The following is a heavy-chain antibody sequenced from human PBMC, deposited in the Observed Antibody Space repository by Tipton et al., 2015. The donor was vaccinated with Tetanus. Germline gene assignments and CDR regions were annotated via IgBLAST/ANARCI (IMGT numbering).Heavy chain of an antibody. CDR2: LYSDGRT. CDR1: DSIASHSY. D-gene: IGHD6-25*01. V-gene: IGHV3-53*01. Sequence: AVSDSIASHSYVTWVRQAPGKGLEWVSVLYSDGRTDYADSVRGRFTIIRDNSKSTLYLQVHSLRVEDTAIDFCAKGRAAATYFFDCWGQGTPVTVSS. CDR3: AKGRAAATYFFDC. J-gene: IGHJ4*02.